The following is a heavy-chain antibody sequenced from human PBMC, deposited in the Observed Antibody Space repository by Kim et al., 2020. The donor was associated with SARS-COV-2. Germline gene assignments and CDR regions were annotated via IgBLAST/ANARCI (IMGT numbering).Heavy chain of an antibody. V-gene: IGHV3-21*01. D-gene: IGHD2-21*01. CDR2: ISSSSSYI. CDR3: ARNHPAGAALFRDIFVTGGDYYFDY. Sequence: GGSLRLSCAASGFTFSSYSMNWVRQAPGKGLEWVSSISSSSSYIYYADSVKGRFTISRDNAKNSLYLQMNSLRAEDTAVYYCARNHPAGAALFRDIFVTGGDYYFDYWGQGTLVTVSS. CDR1: GFTFSSYS. J-gene: IGHJ4*02.